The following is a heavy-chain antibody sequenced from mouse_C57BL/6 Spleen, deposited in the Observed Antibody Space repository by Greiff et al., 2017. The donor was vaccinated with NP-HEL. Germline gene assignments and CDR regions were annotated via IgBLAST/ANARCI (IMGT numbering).Heavy chain of an antibody. D-gene: IGHD2-3*01. CDR1: GYTFTDYY. J-gene: IGHJ2*01. CDR3: ERKGNDGYYFDY. V-gene: IGHV1-19*01. CDR2: INPYNGGT. Sequence: VQLQQSGPVLVKPGASVKMSCKASGYTFTDYYMNWVKQSHGKSLEWIGVINPYNGGTSYNQKFKGKATLTVDKSSSTAYMELNSLTSEDSAVYYCERKGNDGYYFDYWGQGTTLTVSS.